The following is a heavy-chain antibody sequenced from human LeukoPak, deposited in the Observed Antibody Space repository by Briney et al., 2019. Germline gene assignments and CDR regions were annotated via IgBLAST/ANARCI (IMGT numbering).Heavy chain of an antibody. CDR2: ISYDGSNK. CDR1: GFTFSSYG. Sequence: QSGGSLRLSCAASGFTFSSYGMHWVRQAPGKGLEWVAVISYDGSNKYYADSVKGRFTISRDNSKNTLYLQMNSLRAEDTAVYYCAKDGPIAVAGTSYYGMDVWGQGTTVTVSS. CDR3: AKDGPIAVAGTSYYGMDV. V-gene: IGHV3-30*18. J-gene: IGHJ6*02. D-gene: IGHD6-19*01.